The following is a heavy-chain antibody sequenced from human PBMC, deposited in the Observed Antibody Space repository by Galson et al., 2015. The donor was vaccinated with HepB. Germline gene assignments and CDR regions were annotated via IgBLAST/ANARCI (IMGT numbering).Heavy chain of an antibody. Sequence: SLRLSCAASGFTFDDYAMHWVRHAPGKGLEWVSGISWNSGSIGYADSVKGRFTISRDNAKNSLYLQMNSLRAEDTALYYCAKDMRWVLAYYFDYWGQGTLVTVSS. CDR1: GFTFDDYA. CDR2: ISWNSGSI. CDR3: AKDMRWVLAYYFDY. D-gene: IGHD1-26*01. J-gene: IGHJ4*02. V-gene: IGHV3-9*01.